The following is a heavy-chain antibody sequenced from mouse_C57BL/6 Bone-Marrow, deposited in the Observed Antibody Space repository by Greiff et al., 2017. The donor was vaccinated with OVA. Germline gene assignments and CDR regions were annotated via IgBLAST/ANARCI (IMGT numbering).Heavy chain of an antibody. V-gene: IGHV1-59*01. CDR1: GYTFTSYW. J-gene: IGHJ3*01. Sequence: VQLQRSGAELVRPGTSVKLSCKASGYTFTSYWMHWVKQRPGQGLEWIGVIDPSDSYTNYNQKFKGKATLTVDTSSSTAYMQLSSLTSEDSAVYYCARHPGAYWGQGTLVTVSA. CDR2: IDPSDSYT. CDR3: ARHPGAY.